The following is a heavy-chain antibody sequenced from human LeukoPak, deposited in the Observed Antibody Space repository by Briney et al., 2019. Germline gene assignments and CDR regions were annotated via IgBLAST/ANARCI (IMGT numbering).Heavy chain of an antibody. V-gene: IGHV3-11*05. CDR1: GLTFSDYY. CDR2: TSSSSSYI. Sequence: GRSLRLSCAPSGLTFSDYYMSWTSQAPGKGLEWVSYTSSSSSYIKYADSVKGRFTISRDNAKNSLYLQMNSLRAEDTAVYYCARDSRYSGYEEFDYWGQGTLVTVSS. J-gene: IGHJ4*02. CDR3: ARDSRYSGYEEFDY. D-gene: IGHD5-12*01.